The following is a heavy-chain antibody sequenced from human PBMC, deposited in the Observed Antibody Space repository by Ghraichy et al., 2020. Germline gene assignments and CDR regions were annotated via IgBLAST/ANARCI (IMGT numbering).Heavy chain of an antibody. CDR2: ISGGGGSS. Sequence: GESLNISCAASGFTFSSYAMSWVRQAPGKGLEWVSGISGGGGSSFYADSVKGRFTISRDNSKNTLYLQMNSLRAEDTAIYYCAKDSSRIRSVFDYWGQGTLVTVAS. V-gene: IGHV3-23*01. CDR3: AKDSSRIRSVFDY. J-gene: IGHJ4*02. CDR1: GFTFSSYA.